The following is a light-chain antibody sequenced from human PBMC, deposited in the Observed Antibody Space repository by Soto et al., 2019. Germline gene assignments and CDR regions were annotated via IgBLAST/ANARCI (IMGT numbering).Light chain of an antibody. CDR2: DVS. J-gene: IGKJ1*01. CDR1: QRMSGW. Sequence: DVRMTQSPSALSASVGDTVTITFRASQRMSGWLAWHQQKPGKAPKLLIYDVSALKRGVPPRFSGSGSETEFTLTISSLQPDDFATYYCQQYDSFSVTFGQGTKVDIK. V-gene: IGKV1-5*01. CDR3: QQYDSFSVT.